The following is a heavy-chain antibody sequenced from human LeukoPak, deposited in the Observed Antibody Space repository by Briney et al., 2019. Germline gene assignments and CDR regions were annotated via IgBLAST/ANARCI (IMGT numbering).Heavy chain of an antibody. Sequence: SETLSLTRTVSGGSFSSYYWSWIRQPAGKGLEWIGYIYYSGSTNYNPSLKSRVTISVDTSKNQFSLKLSSVTAADTAVYYCARSGSYRGHFDYWGQGTLVTVSS. CDR1: GGSFSSYY. D-gene: IGHD1-26*01. V-gene: IGHV4-59*01. CDR3: ARSGSYRGHFDY. J-gene: IGHJ4*02. CDR2: IYYSGST.